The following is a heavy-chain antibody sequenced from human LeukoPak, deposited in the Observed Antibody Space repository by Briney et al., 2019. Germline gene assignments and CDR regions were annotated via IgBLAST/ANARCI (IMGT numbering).Heavy chain of an antibody. CDR3: YGANAEH. D-gene: IGHD4-23*01. V-gene: IGHV3-74*03. Sequence: GGSLRLSCAASGFTFSSYWMHWVRQAPGKGLVWVSGTNTGGSSTMYADSVKGRFTIARDNAKNTLYLQMNSLRAEDTAVYYCYGANAEHWGQGTLVTVSS. J-gene: IGHJ1*01. CDR1: GFTFSSYW. CDR2: TNTGGSST.